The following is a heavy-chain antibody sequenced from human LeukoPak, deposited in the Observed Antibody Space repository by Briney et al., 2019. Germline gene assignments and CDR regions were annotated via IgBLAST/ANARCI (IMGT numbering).Heavy chain of an antibody. J-gene: IGHJ6*03. CDR2: IYSGGST. CDR1: GFTVSSNY. CDR3: ARLYCSSTSCYAPMGSYYYMDV. V-gene: IGHV3-66*01. D-gene: IGHD2-2*01. Sequence: GGSLRLSCAASGFTVSSNYMSWVRQAPGKGLEWVSVIYSGGSTYYADSVKGRFTISRDNSKNTLYLQMNSLRAEDTAVYYCARLYCSSTSCYAPMGSYYYMDVWGKGTTVTISS.